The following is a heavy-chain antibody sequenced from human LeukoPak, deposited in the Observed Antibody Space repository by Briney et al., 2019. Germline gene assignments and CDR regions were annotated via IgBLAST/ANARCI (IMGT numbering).Heavy chain of an antibody. V-gene: IGHV4-34*01. Sequence: PSETLSLTCTVSGGSISGSISSYYWNWIRQPPGKGLEWIGEINHSGSTNYNPSLKSRVTISVDTSKNQFSLKLSSVTAADTAVYYCARGHPPLWGSSSLDYWGQGTLVTVSS. D-gene: IGHD6-6*01. CDR2: INHSGST. CDR1: GGSISGSISSYY. J-gene: IGHJ4*02. CDR3: ARGHPPLWGSSSLDY.